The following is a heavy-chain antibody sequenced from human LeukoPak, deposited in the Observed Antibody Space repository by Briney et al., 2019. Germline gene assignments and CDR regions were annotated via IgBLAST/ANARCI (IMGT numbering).Heavy chain of an antibody. V-gene: IGHV3-74*01. D-gene: IGHD3-16*01. CDR2: IDYDGINT. CDR3: ARTWGWAFDP. CDR1: GFTFSSYW. Sequence: GGSLRLSCAASGFTFSSYWMHWVRQAPGKGLVWVSRIDYDGINTFYADSVKGRFTVSRDNAKNSLYLQVNGLRAEDTAVYYCARTWGWAFDPWGQGTLVTVSS. J-gene: IGHJ5*02.